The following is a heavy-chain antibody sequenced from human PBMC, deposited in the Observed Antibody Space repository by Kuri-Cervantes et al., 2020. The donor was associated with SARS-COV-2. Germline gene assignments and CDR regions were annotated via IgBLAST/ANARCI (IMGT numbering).Heavy chain of an antibody. D-gene: IGHD6-6*01. V-gene: IGHV1-2*02. CDR3: ARGGIAARLVFDY. CDR1: GYTFTGYY. CDR2: INPNSGGT. J-gene: IGHJ4*02. Sequence: ARVNDSCKASGYTFTGYYMHWVRQAPGQGLEWMGWINPNSGGTNYAQKFQGRVTMTRDTSISTAYMELSRLRSDDTAVYYCARGGIAARLVFDYWGQGTLVTVSS.